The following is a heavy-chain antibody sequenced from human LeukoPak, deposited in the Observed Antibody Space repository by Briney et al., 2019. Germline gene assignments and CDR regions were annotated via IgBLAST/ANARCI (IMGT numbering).Heavy chain of an antibody. CDR1: GFTFSSYG. Sequence: GGSLRLSCAASGFTFSSYGMHWVRQAPGKGLEWVAVISYDGSNKYYADSVKGRFTISRDNSKNTLYLQMNSLRAEDTAVYYCARDFGGYFDYWGQGTLVTVSS. CDR2: ISYDGSNK. V-gene: IGHV3-30*03. J-gene: IGHJ4*02. CDR3: ARDFGGYFDY. D-gene: IGHD3-16*01.